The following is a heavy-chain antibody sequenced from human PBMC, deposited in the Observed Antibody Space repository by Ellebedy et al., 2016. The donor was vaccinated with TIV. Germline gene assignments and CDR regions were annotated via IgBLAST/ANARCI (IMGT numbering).Heavy chain of an antibody. Sequence: GGSLRLXCAASGFTFTNAWMNWVRQAPGKGLEWVGRIESTTDGGTIDYAAPVKGRFTISRDDSKTTLYLQMNSLKTEDTAIYYCTTYHYFDSRSPLPHYYHRMDVWGQGTTVTVSS. CDR2: IESTTDGGTI. CDR3: TTYHYFDSRSPLPHYYHRMDV. D-gene: IGHD3-10*01. CDR1: GFTFTNAW. V-gene: IGHV3-15*04. J-gene: IGHJ6*02.